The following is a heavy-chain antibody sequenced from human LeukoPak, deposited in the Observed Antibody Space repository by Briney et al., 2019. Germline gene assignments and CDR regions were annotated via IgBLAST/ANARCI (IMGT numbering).Heavy chain of an antibody. CDR2: ISYDGSNK. Sequence: GGSLRLSCVASGFTFSSYGIHWVRQAPGKGLEWVAVISYDGSNKYYADSVKGRFTISRDNAKNSLYLQMNSLRADDTAVFYCARDRGGEFDYWGQGTLVTVSS. CDR1: GFTFSSYG. D-gene: IGHD3-16*01. J-gene: IGHJ4*02. CDR3: ARDRGGEFDY. V-gene: IGHV3-30*03.